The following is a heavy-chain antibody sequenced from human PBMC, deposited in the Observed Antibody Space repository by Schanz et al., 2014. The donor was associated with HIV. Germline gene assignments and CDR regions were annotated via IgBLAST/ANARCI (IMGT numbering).Heavy chain of an antibody. CDR3: ARDGARTSHWGF. J-gene: IGHJ4*02. D-gene: IGHD2-2*01. Sequence: QVQLVESGGGVVQPGRSLRLSCVASAFNFDSYGMHWVRQAPGKGLEWVAVISYDGRNKLYADSVKGRFTISRDNSKNTMYLQMNSLGVEDTAVYFCARDGARTSHWGFWGQGTLVTVSS. CDR2: ISYDGRNK. V-gene: IGHV3-30*03. CDR1: AFNFDSYG.